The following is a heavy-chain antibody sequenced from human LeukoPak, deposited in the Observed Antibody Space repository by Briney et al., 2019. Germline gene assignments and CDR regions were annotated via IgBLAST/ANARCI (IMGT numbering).Heavy chain of an antibody. CDR1: GFTFSDYT. Sequence: PGGSLRLSCAASGFTFSDYTMNWVRQAPGKGLECISYISRSSDTIYYADSEKGRFTISRDNAKNSVYLQMNSLRDEDTAVYYCARGSSAPDYWGQGTLVTVSS. CDR2: ISRSSDTI. J-gene: IGHJ4*02. CDR3: ARGSSAPDY. D-gene: IGHD6-25*01. V-gene: IGHV3-48*02.